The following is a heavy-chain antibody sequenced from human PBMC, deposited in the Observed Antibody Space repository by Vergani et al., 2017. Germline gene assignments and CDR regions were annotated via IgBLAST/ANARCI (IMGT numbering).Heavy chain of an antibody. CDR1: GFTFDDYA. CDR3: AKDRSRSYYGDFDY. CDR2: ISWNSGSI. D-gene: IGHD1-26*01. V-gene: IGHV3-9*01. J-gene: IGHJ4*02. Sequence: EVQLVESGGGLVQPGRSLRLSCAASGFTFDDYAMHWVRQAAGKVLEWVSGISWNSGSIGYADSVKGRFTISRDNAKNSLYLQMNSLRADDTALYYCAKDRSRSYYGDFDYWGQGTLVTVSS.